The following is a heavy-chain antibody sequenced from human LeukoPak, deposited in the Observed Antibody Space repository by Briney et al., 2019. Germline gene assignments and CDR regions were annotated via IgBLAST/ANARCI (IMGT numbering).Heavy chain of an antibody. Sequence: PSETLSLTCAVYGGSFSRYYWSWIRQSPGKGLEWIAEIDHRGDTNYNPSVKSRVTISVDTSKNLFSLKVRSLTAADTAVYYCARGATISETGYFDFWGQGTLVTVSS. CDR3: ARGATISETGYFDF. V-gene: IGHV4-34*01. CDR1: GGSFSRYY. CDR2: IDHRGDT. J-gene: IGHJ4*03. D-gene: IGHD5-24*01.